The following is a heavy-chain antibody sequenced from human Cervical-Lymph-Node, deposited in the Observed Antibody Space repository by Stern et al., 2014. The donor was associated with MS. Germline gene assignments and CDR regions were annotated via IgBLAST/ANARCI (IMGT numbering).Heavy chain of an antibody. D-gene: IGHD3-10*01. J-gene: IGHJ4*02. CDR3: AARRYGSGFDH. CDR1: GDSVNTGDYF. CDR2: IRSSGST. Sequence: QVQLQESGPGLMKPSETLSLTCSVSGDSVNTGDYFWSWIRQPPGRGLECIAYIRSSGSTDYNPSLKSRVTVAVDTSKNQFSLSLTSLTTADTAVYYCAARRYGSGFDHWGLGTLVTVSS. V-gene: IGHV4-61*08.